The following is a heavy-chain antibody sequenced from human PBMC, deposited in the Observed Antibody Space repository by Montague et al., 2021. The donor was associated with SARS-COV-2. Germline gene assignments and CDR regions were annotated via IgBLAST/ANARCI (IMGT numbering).Heavy chain of an antibody. CDR3: ARGLGELRYFDWYHYYFDY. Sequence: SETLSLTCAVYGGSFSGYYWSWIRQPPGKGLEWIGEISYSGSTNYNPSLKSRVTISVDTSKNQFSLKLSSVTAADTAVYYCARGLGELRYFDWYHYYFDYWGQGTLVTVSS. J-gene: IGHJ4*02. CDR2: ISYSGST. CDR1: GGSFSGYY. V-gene: IGHV4-34*01. D-gene: IGHD3-9*01.